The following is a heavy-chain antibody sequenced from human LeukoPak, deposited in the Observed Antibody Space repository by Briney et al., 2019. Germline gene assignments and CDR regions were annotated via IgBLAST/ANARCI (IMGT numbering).Heavy chain of an antibody. V-gene: IGHV4-38-2*02. J-gene: IGHJ3*01. D-gene: IGHD3-9*01. Sequence: KPSETLSLTCTVSGYSISSGYYWGWIRQPPGKGLEWIGSIYSSGSTYYNPSLKSRVTISVDTSKNQFSPQLSSVTAADTAVYFCARDGPYDSGAFHLWGQGTVVTVSS. CDR2: IYSSGST. CDR1: GYSISSGYY. CDR3: ARDGPYDSGAFHL.